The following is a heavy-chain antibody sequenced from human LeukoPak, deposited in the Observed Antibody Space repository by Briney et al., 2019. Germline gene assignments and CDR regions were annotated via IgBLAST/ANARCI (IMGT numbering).Heavy chain of an antibody. Sequence: SETLSLTCAVYGGSFSGYYWSWIRQPPGKGLEWIGYIYYSGSTNYNPSLKSRVTISVDTSKNQFSLKLSSVTAADTAVYYCARAGVSCGSTSCYYYYGMDVWGKGTTVTVSS. D-gene: IGHD2-2*01. J-gene: IGHJ6*04. V-gene: IGHV4-59*01. CDR1: GGSFSGYY. CDR3: ARAGVSCGSTSCYYYYGMDV. CDR2: IYYSGST.